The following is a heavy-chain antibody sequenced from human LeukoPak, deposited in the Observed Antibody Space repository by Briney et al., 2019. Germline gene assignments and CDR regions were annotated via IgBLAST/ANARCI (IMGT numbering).Heavy chain of an antibody. D-gene: IGHD5-12*01. CDR3: ARVQSGYDFDY. CDR2: IYPRGST. CDR1: GGSISSGSYS. Sequence: SETLSLTCAVSGGSISSGSYSWSWIRQPPGKGLEWIGYIYPRGSTYYNPSLKSRVTISVDTSKNQFSLKLSSVTAADTAVYYCARVQSGYDFDYWGQGTLVTVSS. V-gene: IGHV4-30-2*01. J-gene: IGHJ4*02.